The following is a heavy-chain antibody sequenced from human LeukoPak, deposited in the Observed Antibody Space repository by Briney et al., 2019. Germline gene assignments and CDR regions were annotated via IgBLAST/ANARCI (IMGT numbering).Heavy chain of an antibody. V-gene: IGHV5-51*01. D-gene: IGHD6-6*01. CDR3: ARHMGIAARPNYMDV. CDR2: IYPGDSDT. Sequence: ESLKISCKGSGYSFTSYWIGWVRQMPGKGLEWMGIIYPGDSDTRYSPSFQGQVTISADKSISTAYLQWSSLKASDTAMYYCARHMGIAARPNYMDVWGKGTTVTVSS. CDR1: GYSFTSYW. J-gene: IGHJ6*03.